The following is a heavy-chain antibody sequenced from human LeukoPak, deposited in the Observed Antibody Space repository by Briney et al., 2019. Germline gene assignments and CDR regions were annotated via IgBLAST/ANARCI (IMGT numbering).Heavy chain of an antibody. CDR1: GFSFSSYT. CDR3: ARDVGGYAFDY. CDR2: MSYDGSHK. Sequence: GGSLRLSCVASGFSFSSYTMHWVRQAPGKGLEWVAVMSYDGSHKYHADSVKGRFTISRDNSKNTLYLQMNSLRAEDTAIYYCARDVGGYAFDYWGQGTLVTVSS. J-gene: IGHJ4*02. D-gene: IGHD5-12*01. V-gene: IGHV3-30*04.